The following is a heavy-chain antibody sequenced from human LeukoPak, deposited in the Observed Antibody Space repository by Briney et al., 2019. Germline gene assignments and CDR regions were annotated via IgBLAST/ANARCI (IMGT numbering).Heavy chain of an antibody. CDR2: IIPILGIA. D-gene: IGHD1-1*01. J-gene: IGHJ4*02. Sequence: ASVKVSCKASGGTFSSYAISWVRQAPGQGLEWMGRIIPILGIANYAQKFQGRVTITADKSTSTAYMELSSLRSEDTAVHYCARDHQLGYYFDYWGQGTLVTVSS. V-gene: IGHV1-69*04. CDR3: ARDHQLGYYFDY. CDR1: GGTFSSYA.